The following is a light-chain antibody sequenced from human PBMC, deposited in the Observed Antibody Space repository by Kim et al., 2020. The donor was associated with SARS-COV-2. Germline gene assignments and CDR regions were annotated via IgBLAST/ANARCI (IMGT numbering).Light chain of an antibody. CDR3: SSYTSSSTWL. Sequence: QSALTQPASVSGSPGQSITISCTGTSSDVGGYNYVSWYQQHPGKAPKLMIYDVSNRPSGVSNRFSGSKSGNTASLTISGLQAEDEADYYCSSYTSSSTWLFGGGTKATVL. V-gene: IGLV2-14*03. CDR2: DVS. J-gene: IGLJ3*02. CDR1: SSDVGGYNY.